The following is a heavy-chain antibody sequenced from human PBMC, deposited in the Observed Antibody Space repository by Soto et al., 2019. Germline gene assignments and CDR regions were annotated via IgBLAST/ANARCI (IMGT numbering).Heavy chain of an antibody. CDR2: IQSKTDGGTI. D-gene: IGHD5-18*01. CDR1: GFTFSNAW. CDR3: TTVGQLWPDYYYYGMDV. Sequence: EVQVVESGGGLVKPGGSLRLSCAASGFTFSNAWMNWVRQAPGKGLEWVGRIQSKTDGGTIDYAAPVKGRFTISRDDSKNTLYLQMNSLKTEDTAVYYCTTVGQLWPDYYYYGMDVW. J-gene: IGHJ6*01. V-gene: IGHV3-15*07.